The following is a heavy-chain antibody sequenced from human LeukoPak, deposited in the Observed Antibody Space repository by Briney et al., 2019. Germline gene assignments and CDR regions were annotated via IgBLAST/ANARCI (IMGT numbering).Heavy chain of an antibody. Sequence: PGGSLRLSCAASGFTLRSYDMHWVRQVTGKGLEWVSAIGISDDTYYQGSVKGRFTISRENAKNSLYLQMNSLTAGDTAVYYCVRGGIQVSGIDEIDYWGQGTLVTVSS. CDR2: IGISDDT. CDR3: VRGGIQVSGIDEIDY. CDR1: GFTLRSYD. D-gene: IGHD6-19*01. V-gene: IGHV3-13*01. J-gene: IGHJ4*02.